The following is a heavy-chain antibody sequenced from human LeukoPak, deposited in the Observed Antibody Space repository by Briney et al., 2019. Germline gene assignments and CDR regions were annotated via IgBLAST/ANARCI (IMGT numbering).Heavy chain of an antibody. J-gene: IGHJ2*01. CDR3: AKGIGSYYWCFDL. Sequence: GGSLRLTCAASGFTFSSYAMSWVRQAPGKGLEWVSAISGSGGSTYYADSVKGRFTISRDNSKNTLYLQMNSLRAEDTAVYYCAKGIGSYYWCFDLWGRGTLVTVSS. D-gene: IGHD1-26*01. CDR2: ISGSGGST. V-gene: IGHV3-23*01. CDR1: GFTFSSYA.